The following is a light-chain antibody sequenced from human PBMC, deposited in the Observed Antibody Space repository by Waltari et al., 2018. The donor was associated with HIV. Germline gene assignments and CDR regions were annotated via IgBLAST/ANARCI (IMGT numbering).Light chain of an antibody. V-gene: IGKV4-1*01. Sequence: DIVMTQSPAPLAVSLGERATINCKSSQSVLYSSNNKNYLAWYQQKQGQSPKLLIYWASTREFGVPDRFSGSGSGTDFTLTISSLQAEDVAVYYCQQYYSTPLTFGGGTKVEIK. J-gene: IGKJ4*01. CDR3: QQYYSTPLT. CDR1: QSVLYSSNNKNY. CDR2: WAS.